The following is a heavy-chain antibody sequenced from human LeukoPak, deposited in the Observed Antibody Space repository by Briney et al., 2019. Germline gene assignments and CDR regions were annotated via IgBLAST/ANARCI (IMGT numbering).Heavy chain of an antibody. CDR2: INHSGST. CDR3: ARPHYDRPGYSFPPYGMDV. V-gene: IGHV4-34*01. CDR1: GVSFSGYY. D-gene: IGHD3-3*01. J-gene: IGHJ6*02. Sequence: SETLSLTCAVYGVSFSGYYWSWIRQPPGKGLEWIGEINHSGSTNYNPSLKSRVTISVDTSKNQFSLNLSSVTAADTAVYYCARPHYDRPGYSFPPYGMDVWGQGTTVTVSS.